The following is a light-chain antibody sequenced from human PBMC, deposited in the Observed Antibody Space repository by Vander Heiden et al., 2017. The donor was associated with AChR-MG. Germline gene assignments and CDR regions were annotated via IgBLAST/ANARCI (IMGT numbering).Light chain of an antibody. CDR3: QVWYSSSAHSV. J-gene: IGLJ1*01. Sequence: SYVLTQAPPVSVAPGQTARITCGGNNIGSKHVHWYQQRPGQAPVLVVFYSSRRPSGIPERFSGSNSGNTATLTISRVEAGDEADYYCQVWYSSSAHSVFGTATKVTVL. V-gene: IGLV3-21*02. CDR1: NIGSKH. CDR2: YSS.